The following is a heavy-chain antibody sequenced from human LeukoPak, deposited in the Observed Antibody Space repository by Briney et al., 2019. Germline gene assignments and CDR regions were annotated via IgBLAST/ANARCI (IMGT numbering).Heavy chain of an antibody. CDR1: GGAFSNYF. CDR2: INDSGST. D-gene: IGHD2-2*01. Sequence: PSETLSLTCAVSGGAFSNYFWTWIRQPPGKGLGWIAEINDSGSTNSNSSLRSRVAISVDTSKNQFSLRLTSVTAADTAVYYCARGQYCSTTTCYSARRYFDFWGQGTLVTVSS. J-gene: IGHJ4*02. V-gene: IGHV4-34*01. CDR3: ARGQYCSTTTCYSARRYFDF.